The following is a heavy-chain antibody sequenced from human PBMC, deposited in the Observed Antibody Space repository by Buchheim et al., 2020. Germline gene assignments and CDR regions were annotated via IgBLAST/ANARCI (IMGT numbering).Heavy chain of an antibody. J-gene: IGHJ5*02. V-gene: IGHV4-30-2*01. CDR3: ARGMYCSGGSCSDPNWFDP. CDR1: GGSISSGGYS. CDR2: IYHSGST. D-gene: IGHD2-15*01. Sequence: QLQLQESGSGLVKPSQTLSLTCAVSGGSISSGGYSWSWIRQPPGKGLEWIGYIYHSGSTYSNPSLKSRVTISVDRSQNQFSLKLSSVTAADTAVYYCARGMYCSGGSCSDPNWFDPWGQGTL.